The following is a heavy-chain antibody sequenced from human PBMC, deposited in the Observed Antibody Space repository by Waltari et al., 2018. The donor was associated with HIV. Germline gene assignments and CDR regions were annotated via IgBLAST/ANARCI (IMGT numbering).Heavy chain of an antibody. CDR3: AKGDAGAAGYDYFDY. CDR2: ISWDGGST. Sequence: EVQLVESGGVVVQPGGSLRLSCAASGFTFDDYTMHWVRPAPGKGLEWVSLISWDGGSTYYADSVKGRFTISRDNSKNSLYLQMNSLRTEDTALYYCAKGDAGAAGYDYFDYWGQGTLVTVSS. D-gene: IGHD6-13*01. CDR1: GFTFDDYT. J-gene: IGHJ4*02. V-gene: IGHV3-43*01.